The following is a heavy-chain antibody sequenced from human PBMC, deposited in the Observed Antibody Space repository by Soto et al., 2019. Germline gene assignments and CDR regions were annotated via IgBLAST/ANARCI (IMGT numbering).Heavy chain of an antibody. Sequence: VKVSCKASGGTFSSYAISWVRQAPGQGLEWMGGIIPIFGTANYAQKSQGRVTITADESTSTAYMELSSLRSEDTAVYYCARVDCSSTSCYGYYYYYGMDVWGQGATVTVSS. CDR2: IIPIFGTA. CDR3: ARVDCSSTSCYGYYYYYGMDV. CDR1: GGTFSSYA. D-gene: IGHD2-2*01. V-gene: IGHV1-69*01. J-gene: IGHJ6*02.